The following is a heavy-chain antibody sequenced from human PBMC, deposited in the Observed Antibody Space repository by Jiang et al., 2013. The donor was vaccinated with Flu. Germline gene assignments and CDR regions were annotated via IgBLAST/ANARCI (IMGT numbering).Heavy chain of an antibody. V-gene: IGHV4-34*01. Sequence: SLTCAVYGGSFSGYYWSWIRQPPGKGLEWIGEINHSGSTNYNPSLKSRVTISVDTSKNQFSLKLSSVTAADTAVYYCARERLGYCSSTSCPYNWFDPWGQGTLVTVSS. D-gene: IGHD2-2*01. J-gene: IGHJ5*02. CDR1: GGSFSGYY. CDR3: ARERLGYCSSTSCPYNWFDP. CDR2: INHSGST.